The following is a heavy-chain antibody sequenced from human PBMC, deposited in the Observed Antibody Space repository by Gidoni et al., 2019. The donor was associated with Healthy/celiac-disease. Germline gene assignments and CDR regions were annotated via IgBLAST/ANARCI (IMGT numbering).Heavy chain of an antibody. D-gene: IGHD3-9*01. CDR2: ISGSGGST. J-gene: IGHJ2*01. Sequence: EVQLLESGGGLVQPGGSLRLSCAASGFTFSSYAMSWVRQAPGKGLEWVSAISGSGGSTYYADSVKGRFTISRDNSKNTLYLQMNSLRAEDTAVYYCAKRPYYDILTGSGFDLWGRGTLVTVSS. CDR3: AKRPYYDILTGSGFDL. V-gene: IGHV3-23*01. CDR1: GFTFSSYA.